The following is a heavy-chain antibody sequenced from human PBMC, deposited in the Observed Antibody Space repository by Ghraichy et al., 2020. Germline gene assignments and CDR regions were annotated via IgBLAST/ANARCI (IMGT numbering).Heavy chain of an antibody. CDR3: ARRYSSSWEGNYFDY. D-gene: IGHD6-13*01. Sequence: SETLSLTCTVSGGSISSSSYYWGWIRQPPGKGLEWIGSIYYSGSTYYNPSLKSRVTISVDTSKNQFSLKLSSVTAADTAVYYCARRYSSSWEGNYFDYWGHRTLATVSS. CDR1: GGSISSSSYY. V-gene: IGHV4-39*01. CDR2: IYYSGST. J-gene: IGHJ4*01.